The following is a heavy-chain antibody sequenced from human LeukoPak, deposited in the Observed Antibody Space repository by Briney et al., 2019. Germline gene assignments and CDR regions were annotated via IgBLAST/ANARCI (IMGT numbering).Heavy chain of an antibody. V-gene: IGHV3-30*18. J-gene: IGHJ4*02. CDR2: ISYDGSNK. CDR3: AKEGDYSNYYDY. CDR1: GFTFSSYG. D-gene: IGHD4-11*01. Sequence: GGSLRLYCAASGFTFSSYGMHWVRQAPGEGLEWVAVISYDGSNKYYADSVKGRFTISRDNSKNTLYLQMNSLRAEDTAVYYCAKEGDYSNYYDYWGQGTLVTVSS.